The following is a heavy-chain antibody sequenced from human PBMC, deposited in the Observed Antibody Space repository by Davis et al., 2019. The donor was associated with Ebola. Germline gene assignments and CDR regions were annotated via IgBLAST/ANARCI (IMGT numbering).Heavy chain of an antibody. CDR2: IDPSDSEA. Sequence: GESLKISCKSSGYTFTSYWIVWVRQMPGKGLEWMGIIDPSDSEARYSPSFQGQVTLSADKSINTAYLQWSSLKASDTAIYYCASLRRSITGFDDGYDIWGQGTMVTVSS. CDR1: GYTFTSYW. CDR3: ASLRRSITGFDDGYDI. J-gene: IGHJ3*02. V-gene: IGHV5-51*01. D-gene: IGHD3-9*01.